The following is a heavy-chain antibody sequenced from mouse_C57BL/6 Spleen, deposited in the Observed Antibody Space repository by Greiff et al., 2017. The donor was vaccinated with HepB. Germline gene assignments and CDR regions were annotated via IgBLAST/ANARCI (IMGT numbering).Heavy chain of an antibody. D-gene: IGHD1-1*01. CDR1: GYTFTSYW. Sequence: VQLQQSGAELVMPGASVKLSCKASGYTFTSYWMHWVKQRPGQGLEWIGEIDPSDSYTNYNQKFKGKSTLTVDKSSSTAYMQLSSLTSEDSAVYYCARRGFYGSSSSYFDYWGQGTTLTVSS. CDR3: ARRGFYGSSSSYFDY. V-gene: IGHV1-69*01. CDR2: IDPSDSYT. J-gene: IGHJ2*01.